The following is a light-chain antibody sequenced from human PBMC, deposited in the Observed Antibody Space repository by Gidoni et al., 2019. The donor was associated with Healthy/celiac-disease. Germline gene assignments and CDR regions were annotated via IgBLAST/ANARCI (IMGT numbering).Light chain of an antibody. J-gene: IGKJ1*01. CDR1: QSISSY. Sequence: DIQMTQSPSSLSASVGDRVTITCRASQSISSYLNWYQQKPGKAPKLLIYAASSLQSGVPSRFSGSVSGTDFTLTISSLQPEDFATYYCQQSYITPLTFGQGTKVEIK. CDR2: AAS. CDR3: QQSYITPLT. V-gene: IGKV1-39*01.